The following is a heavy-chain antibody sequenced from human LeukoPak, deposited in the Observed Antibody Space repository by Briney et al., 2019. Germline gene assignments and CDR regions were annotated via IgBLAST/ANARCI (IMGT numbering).Heavy chain of an antibody. Sequence: GRSLRLSCAASGFTFSSYWMHSVRQPPGKWMVWVSRINSDGSSTSYAASVKGRFTISRANAKDTLYLQMNGLRAEDTAVYYCARDLGRYCSGGSCEHYGMDVWGQGTTVTGSS. J-gene: IGHJ6*02. CDR3: ARDLGRYCSGGSCEHYGMDV. CDR2: INSDGSST. D-gene: IGHD2-15*01. V-gene: IGHV3-74*01. CDR1: GFTFSSYW.